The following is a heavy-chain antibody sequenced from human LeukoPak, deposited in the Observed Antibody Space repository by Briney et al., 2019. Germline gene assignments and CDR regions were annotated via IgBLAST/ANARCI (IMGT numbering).Heavy chain of an antibody. CDR1: GASVSNFY. V-gene: IGHV4-59*02. Sequence: SETLSLICTVSGASVSNFYWSWVRQPPGKRLEWIGDIYYSGSIKYNPSLKSRVTMSVDTSKNQFSLKLSSVTAADTAIYYCARENPSGYYNRPIDYWGQGTLVTVSS. CDR3: ARENPSGYYNRPIDY. CDR2: IYYSGSI. D-gene: IGHD3-22*01. J-gene: IGHJ4*02.